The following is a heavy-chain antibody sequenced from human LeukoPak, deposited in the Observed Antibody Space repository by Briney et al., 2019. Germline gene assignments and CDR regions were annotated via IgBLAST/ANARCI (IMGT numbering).Heavy chain of an antibody. D-gene: IGHD6-6*01. CDR1: GFTFDDYA. CDR3: AKGGSSYAFDI. Sequence: PGRSLRLSCEASGFTFDDYAMHWVRQAPRKGLEWVSGISWNSGSIGYADSVKGRFTISRDNAKNSLYLQMNSLRAEDTALYYCAKGGSSYAFDIWGQGTMVTVSS. V-gene: IGHV3-9*01. CDR2: ISWNSGSI. J-gene: IGHJ3*02.